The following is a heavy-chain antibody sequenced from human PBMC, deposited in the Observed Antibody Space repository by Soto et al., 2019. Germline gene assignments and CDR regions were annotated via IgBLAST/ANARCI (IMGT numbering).Heavy chain of an antibody. D-gene: IGHD3-10*01. Sequence: QVQLQQWGAGLLKPSETLSLTCAVYGGSFSGYYWSWIRQPPGKGLEWIGEINHSGSTNYNPSLKSRVTISVDTSKNQFSLKLSSVTAADTAVYYCARASIRRGFFDYWGQGTLVTVSS. J-gene: IGHJ4*02. CDR3: ARASIRRGFFDY. CDR2: INHSGST. CDR1: GGSFSGYY. V-gene: IGHV4-34*01.